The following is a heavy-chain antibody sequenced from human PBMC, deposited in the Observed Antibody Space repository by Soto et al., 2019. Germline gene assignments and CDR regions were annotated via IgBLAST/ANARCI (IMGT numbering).Heavy chain of an antibody. CDR1: GFTFSNFW. J-gene: IGHJ4*02. CDR3: ATNTVTKVDDY. V-gene: IGHV3-7*03. Sequence: LRLSCEASGFTFSNFWMSWVRQAPGKGLEWVANIKQDGSEKKYVDSVKGRFIISRDNAKNSLSLQMNSLRAEDTAVYYCATNTVTKVDDYWGQGARVTVSS. D-gene: IGHD4-17*01. CDR2: IKQDGSEK.